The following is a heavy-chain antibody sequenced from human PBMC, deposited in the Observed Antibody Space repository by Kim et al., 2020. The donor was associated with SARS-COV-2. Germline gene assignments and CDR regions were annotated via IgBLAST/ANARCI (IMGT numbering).Heavy chain of an antibody. CDR1: GGSVSSGSYY. V-gene: IGHV4-61*01. Sequence: SETLSLTCTVSGGSVSSGSYYWSWIRQPPGKGLEWIGYIYYSGSTNYNPSLKSRVTISVDTSKNQFSLKLSSVTAADTAVYYCARDYCGGDCYSSYYYGMDVWGQGTTVTVSS. CDR3: ARDYCGGDCYSSYYYGMDV. J-gene: IGHJ6*02. D-gene: IGHD2-21*02. CDR2: IYYSGST.